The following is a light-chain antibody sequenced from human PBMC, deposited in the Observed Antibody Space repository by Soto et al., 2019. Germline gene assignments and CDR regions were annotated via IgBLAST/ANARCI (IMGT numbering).Light chain of an antibody. J-gene: IGKJ5*01. Sequence: EIVLTQSPGTLSLSPGERSTLSCRASQKISSRYLAWYLQKPSQAPRFLIYGASSRATGIPDRFSASGSGTDFTLTISRVEPEDFAVYYCQQYDNSPITFGQGTRLEIK. CDR2: GAS. CDR3: QQYDNSPIT. CDR1: QKISSRY. V-gene: IGKV3-20*01.